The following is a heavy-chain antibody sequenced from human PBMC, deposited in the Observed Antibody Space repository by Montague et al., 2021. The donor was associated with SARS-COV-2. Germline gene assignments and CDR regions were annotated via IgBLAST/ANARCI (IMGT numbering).Heavy chain of an antibody. CDR1: GASISSRSYY. V-gene: IGHV4-39*01. D-gene: IGHD3-3*01. CDR3: STPPSSITIFGVVQGYYFDD. CDR2: KYYSGST. J-gene: IGHJ4*02. Sequence: SETLSLTCTVSGASISSRSYYWLWIRQPPGKGLDWIGFKYYSGSTYYNPTLKGRVTISVYTSKNQFSLKLISETAADTSLYDCSTPPSSITIFGVVQGYYFDDWGQGTLVTVSS.